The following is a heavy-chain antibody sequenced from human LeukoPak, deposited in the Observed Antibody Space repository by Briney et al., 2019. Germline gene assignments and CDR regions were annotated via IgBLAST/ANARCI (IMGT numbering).Heavy chain of an antibody. Sequence: GGSLRLSCAASGFTFTNNFMSWVRQVPGKGLEWVANIKQDGSEKTYADSVRGRFTIFRDNAKNSLYLQMNSLRAEDTAVYYCARGEYYYGSGRRYYMDVWGKGTTVTVSS. J-gene: IGHJ6*03. V-gene: IGHV3-7*01. D-gene: IGHD3-10*01. CDR1: GFTFTNNF. CDR3: ARGEYYYGSGRRYYMDV. CDR2: IKQDGSEK.